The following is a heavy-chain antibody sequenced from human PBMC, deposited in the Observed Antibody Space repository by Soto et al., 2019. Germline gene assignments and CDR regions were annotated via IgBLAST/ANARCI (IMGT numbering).Heavy chain of an antibody. V-gene: IGHV4-61*01. CDR2: IYYSGST. CDR1: GGSISSISYY. CDR3: ARDYGSSGLYDY. Sequence: ETLSLTCTVSGGSISSISYYWSWIRQPPGKGLEWIGYIYYSGSTNYNPSLKSRVTISVDTSKNQFSLKLSSVTAADTAVYYCARDYGSSGLYDYWGQGTLVTVSS. J-gene: IGHJ4*02. D-gene: IGHD1-26*01.